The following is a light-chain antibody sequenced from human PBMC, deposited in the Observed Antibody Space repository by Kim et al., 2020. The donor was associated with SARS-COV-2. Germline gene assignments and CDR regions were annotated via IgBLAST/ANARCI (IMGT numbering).Light chain of an antibody. J-gene: IGLJ3*02. CDR2: YVN. CDR1: SSDVGGYNY. CDR3: SSYATVTTRV. V-gene: IGLV2-14*03. Sequence: GQLVNISCIGTSSDVGGYNYVSWYQQHPGKAPKLIIYYVNIRPSGVSNRFSGPKSGNTASLTISGLQAEDEADYYCSSYATVTTRVFGGGTQLTVL.